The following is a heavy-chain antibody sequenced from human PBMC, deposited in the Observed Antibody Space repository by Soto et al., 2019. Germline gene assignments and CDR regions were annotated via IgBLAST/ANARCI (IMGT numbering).Heavy chain of an antibody. CDR2: IYHSGST. D-gene: IGHD6-19*01. Sequence: PSDTLSLTCAVSGGSISISNWWSWFRQPPGKGLEWIGEIYHSGSTNYNPSLKSRVTISVDKSKNQFSLKLSSVTATDTAVYYCARQPMIAVAGMFYYYYGMDVWGQGTTVTVSS. V-gene: IGHV4-4*02. J-gene: IGHJ6*02. CDR3: ARQPMIAVAGMFYYYYGMDV. CDR1: GGSISISNW.